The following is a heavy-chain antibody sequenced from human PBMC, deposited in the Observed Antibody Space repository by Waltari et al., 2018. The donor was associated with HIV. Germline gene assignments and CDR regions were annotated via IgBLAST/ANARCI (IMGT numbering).Heavy chain of an antibody. D-gene: IGHD3-10*01. CDR2: ISGSGGST. Sequence: EVQLLESGGGLVQHGGSLRLSCAASGLTVSSYAMSWVRQAPGKGLEWVSAISGSGGSTYYADSVKGRFTISRDNSKNTLYLQMNSLRAEDTAVYYCAKSQGSGTYYYGMDVWGQGTTVTVSS. CDR3: AKSQGSGTYYYGMDV. J-gene: IGHJ6*02. CDR1: GLTVSSYA. V-gene: IGHV3-23*01.